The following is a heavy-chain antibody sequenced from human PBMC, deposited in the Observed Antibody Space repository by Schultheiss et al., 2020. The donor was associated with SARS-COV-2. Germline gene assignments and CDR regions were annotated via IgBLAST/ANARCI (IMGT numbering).Heavy chain of an antibody. CDR1: GFTFSDYY. CDR2: ISSSGYYT. J-gene: IGHJ4*02. Sequence: GGSLRLSCAASGFTFSDYYMSWIRQARGKGLEWVSYISSSGYYTNYADSVKGRFTISRDNAKNSLYLQMNSLRAEDTALYYCARDPTPASCHFDFWGQGTLVTVSS. CDR3: ARDPTPASCHFDF. V-gene: IGHV3-11*06. D-gene: IGHD2-15*01.